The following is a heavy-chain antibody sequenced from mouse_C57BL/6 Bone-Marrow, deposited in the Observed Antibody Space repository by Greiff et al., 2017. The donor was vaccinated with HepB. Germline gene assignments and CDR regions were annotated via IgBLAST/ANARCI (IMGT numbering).Heavy chain of an antibody. Sequence: EVMLVESGGGLVKPGGSLKLSCAASGFTFSSYAMSWVRQTPEKRLEWVATISDGGSYTYYPDNVKGRFTISRDNAKNNLYLQMSHLKSEDTAMYYCARDRNYGNYGGDAMDYWGQGTSVTVSS. J-gene: IGHJ4*01. CDR1: GFTFSSYA. D-gene: IGHD2-1*01. CDR2: ISDGGSYT. V-gene: IGHV5-4*01. CDR3: ARDRNYGNYGGDAMDY.